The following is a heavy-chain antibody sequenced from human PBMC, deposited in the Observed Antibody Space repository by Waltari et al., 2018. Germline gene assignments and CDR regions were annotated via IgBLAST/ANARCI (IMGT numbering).Heavy chain of an antibody. J-gene: IGHJ6*02. Sequence: QVQLVQSGAGVQKPGASVKVPCKASGYTFISYGTSWVRQAPGQGLEWMGWISVYFGNTDYAEKVQGRVTMTTDRSTNTAYMELRSLRSDDTAVYYCARDSLVREDLYGMDVWGQGTAVTVTS. V-gene: IGHV1-18*01. CDR1: GYTFISYG. D-gene: IGHD3-10*01. CDR2: ISVYFGNT. CDR3: ARDSLVREDLYGMDV.